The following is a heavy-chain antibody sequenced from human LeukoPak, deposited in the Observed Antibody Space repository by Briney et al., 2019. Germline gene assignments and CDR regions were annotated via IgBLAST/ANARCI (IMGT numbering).Heavy chain of an antibody. CDR2: IKQDGSEK. Sequence: PSETLSLTCTVSGGSISSSSYYWGWIRQPPGKGLEWVASIKQDGSEKYYVDSVEGRFTISRDNAKNSLSLQMNSLRAEDTAVYYCASDDFEWAADIAAAGSDDFDYWGQGTLVTVSS. V-gene: IGHV3-7*01. D-gene: IGHD6-13*01. CDR3: ASDDFEWAADIAAAGSDDFDY. J-gene: IGHJ4*02. CDR1: GGSISSSSYY.